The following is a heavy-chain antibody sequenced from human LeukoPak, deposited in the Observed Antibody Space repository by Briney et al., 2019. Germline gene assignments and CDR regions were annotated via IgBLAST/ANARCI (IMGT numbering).Heavy chain of an antibody. Sequence: PGGSLRLSCAASGFTLSSYAMHWVRQAPGKGLEWVAVISYDGSNKYYADSVKGRFTISRDNSKNTLYLQMNSLRAEDTAVYYCARGGRTTLFDYWGQGTLVTVSS. V-gene: IGHV3-30-3*01. CDR3: ARGGRTTLFDY. J-gene: IGHJ4*02. D-gene: IGHD1-1*01. CDR2: ISYDGSNK. CDR1: GFTLSSYA.